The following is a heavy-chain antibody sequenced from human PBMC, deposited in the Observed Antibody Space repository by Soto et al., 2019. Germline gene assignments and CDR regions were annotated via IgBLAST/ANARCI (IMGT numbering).Heavy chain of an antibody. CDR1: GFTLSDYY. D-gene: IGHD6-19*01. CDR2: ISSSGTII. Sequence: QVQLVESGGGLAKPGGSLRLSCEASGFTLSDYYMSWIRQAPGKGLEWISYISSSGTIIYYADSVKGRFTISRDNAKKSLYLQMNSLRAEDTAVYYYARGVKQWLVGGDHYYYYMDVWGKGTTVTVSS. J-gene: IGHJ6*03. V-gene: IGHV3-11*01. CDR3: ARGVKQWLVGGDHYYYYMDV.